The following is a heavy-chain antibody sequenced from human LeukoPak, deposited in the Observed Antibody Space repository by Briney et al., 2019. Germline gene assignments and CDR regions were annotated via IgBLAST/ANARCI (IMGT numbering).Heavy chain of an antibody. CDR2: IYYSGST. J-gene: IGHJ4*02. CDR3: ARDVERSYSFDY. Sequence: SETLSLTCTVSGGSISSYYWSWIRQPPGKGREWIGYIYYSGSTNYNPSLNSRVTISVDTSKNQFSLKLSSVTAAGPSVYYCARDVERSYSFDYWGQGTLVTVSS. V-gene: IGHV4-59*01. CDR1: GGSISSYY. D-gene: IGHD1-26*01.